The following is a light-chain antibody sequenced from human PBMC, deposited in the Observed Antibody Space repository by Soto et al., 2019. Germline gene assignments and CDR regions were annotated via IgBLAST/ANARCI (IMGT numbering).Light chain of an antibody. J-gene: IGKJ1*01. CDR1: LSLLYNSNNRDY. Sequence: DIVMTQSPDSLAVSQGERATISCRSSLSLLYNSNNRDYLAWYQQKPGQPPKLLIYWASTRQFGVPDRFSGSGSGTDFTLTISSLQAEDVAVYYCQQYFSTPRTFDQGTKVEIK. CDR2: WAS. CDR3: QQYFSTPRT. V-gene: IGKV4-1*01.